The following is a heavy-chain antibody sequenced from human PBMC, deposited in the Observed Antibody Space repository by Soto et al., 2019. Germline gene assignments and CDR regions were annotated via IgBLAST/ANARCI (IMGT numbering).Heavy chain of an antibody. CDR2: INPSGGST. D-gene: IGHD6-13*01. V-gene: IGHV1-46*01. Sequence: ASVKVSCKASGYTFTSYYMHWVRQAPGQGLEWMGIINPSGGSTNYAQKFQGRVTMTRDTSTSTVYKELSSLRSEDTAVYYCARWGAAEYGMYVWGQGTTVTSP. J-gene: IGHJ6*02. CDR1: GYTFTSYY. CDR3: ARWGAAEYGMYV.